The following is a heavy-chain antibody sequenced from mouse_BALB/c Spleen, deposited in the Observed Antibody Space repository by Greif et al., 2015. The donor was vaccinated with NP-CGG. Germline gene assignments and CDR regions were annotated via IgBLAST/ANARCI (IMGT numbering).Heavy chain of an antibody. J-gene: IGHJ3*01. CDR3: ARRGDMSDGRFAY. V-gene: IGHV3-1*02. Sequence: ESGPDLVKPSQSLSRTFTVTGYSITSGYSWHWIRPFPGNKLEWMGYIQYSGNTNYNPSLKSRISITRDTSKNQFFLQLNSVTTEDTATYYCARRGDMSDGRFAYWGQGTLVTVSA. CDR2: IQYSGNT. CDR1: GYSITSGYS.